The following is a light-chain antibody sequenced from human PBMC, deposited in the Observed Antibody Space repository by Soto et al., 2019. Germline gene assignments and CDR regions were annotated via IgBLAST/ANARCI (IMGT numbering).Light chain of an antibody. V-gene: IGLV2-14*01. CDR2: DVS. J-gene: IGLJ1*01. Sequence: QSVLTQPASVSGSPGQSITISCTGTSSDVGGYNYVSWYQQHPGKAPKLMLYDVSIRPSGVSNRFSGSKSGNTASLTISGLQPEDEADYYSSSYTSIDTRVFGTGTKVTVL. CDR3: SSYTSIDTRV. CDR1: SSDVGGYNY.